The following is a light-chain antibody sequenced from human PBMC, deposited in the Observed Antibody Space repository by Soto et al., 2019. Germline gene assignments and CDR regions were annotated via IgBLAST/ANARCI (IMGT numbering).Light chain of an antibody. CDR2: GAS. Sequence: EIVFTNSPASLSLSPGERATLSCRASQSVSSSYLAWYQQKPGQAPRLLIYGASSRATGIPDRFSGSGSGTDFTLTISRLEPEDFAVYYCLQYGSSPWTFGQGTKVDIK. CDR1: QSVSSSY. J-gene: IGKJ1*01. V-gene: IGKV3-20*01. CDR3: LQYGSSPWT.